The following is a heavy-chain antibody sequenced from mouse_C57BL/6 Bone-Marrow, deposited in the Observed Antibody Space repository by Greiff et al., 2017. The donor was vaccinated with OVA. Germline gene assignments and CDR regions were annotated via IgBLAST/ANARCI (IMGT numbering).Heavy chain of an antibody. CDR1: GFTFSSYG. CDR3: ARLDDGYYEGARDY. D-gene: IGHD2-3*01. V-gene: IGHV5-6*01. CDR2: ISSGGSYT. Sequence: EVQLVESGGDLVKPGGSLKLSCAASGFTFSSYGMSWVRQTPDKRLEWVATISSGGSYTYYPDSVKGRFTISSDNAKNTLYLQMSSLKSEDTAMYYCARLDDGYYEGARDYWGQGTSVTVSS. J-gene: IGHJ4*01.